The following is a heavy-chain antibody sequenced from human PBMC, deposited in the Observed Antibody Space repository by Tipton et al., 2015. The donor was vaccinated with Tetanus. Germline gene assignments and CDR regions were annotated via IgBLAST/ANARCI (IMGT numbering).Heavy chain of an antibody. Sequence: GSLRLSCRVSGASISTLNYYWAWIRQPPGRGLEWTGAISYRGETHFNPSLGSRVSMSVDTSKNQFSVDLSSVTAADTAVYFCARHYDTSGYYFVWGQGVLVTVSS. D-gene: IGHD3-22*01. CDR3: ARHYDTSGYYFV. CDR1: GASISTLNYY. CDR2: ISYRGET. J-gene: IGHJ4*02. V-gene: IGHV4-39*01.